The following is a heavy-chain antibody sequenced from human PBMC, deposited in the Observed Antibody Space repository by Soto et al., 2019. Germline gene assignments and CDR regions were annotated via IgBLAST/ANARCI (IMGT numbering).Heavy chain of an antibody. CDR2: IVVGSGNT. Sequence: SVKVSCKASGFTFTSSAMQWVRQARGQRLEWIGWIVVGSGNTNYAQKFQERVTITRDMSTSTAYMELSSLRSEDTAVYYCAAGVEAVAGTQDYWGQGTLVTVSS. V-gene: IGHV1-58*02. CDR1: GFTFTSSA. J-gene: IGHJ4*02. D-gene: IGHD6-19*01. CDR3: AAGVEAVAGTQDY.